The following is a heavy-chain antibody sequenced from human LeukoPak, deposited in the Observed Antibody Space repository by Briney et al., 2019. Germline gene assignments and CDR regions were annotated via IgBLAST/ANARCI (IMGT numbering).Heavy chain of an antibody. CDR1: GGSISSYY. CDR3: ARDNRYYDILTGYQDDAFDI. Sequence: PSETLSLTCTVSGGSISSYYWSWIRQPAGKGLEWIGRIYTSGSTNYNHSLKSRVTMSVDTSKNQFSLKLSSVTAADTAVYYCARDNRYYDILTGYQDDAFDIWGQGTMVTVSS. CDR2: IYTSGST. V-gene: IGHV4-4*07. J-gene: IGHJ3*02. D-gene: IGHD3-9*01.